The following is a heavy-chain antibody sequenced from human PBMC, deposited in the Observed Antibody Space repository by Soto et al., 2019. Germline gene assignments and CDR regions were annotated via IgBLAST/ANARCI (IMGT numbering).Heavy chain of an antibody. CDR3: ARCCGPQGQNGNDYFDY. CDR1: GYSFTTYW. V-gene: IGHV5-51*01. D-gene: IGHD5-12*01. J-gene: IGHJ4*02. CDR2: IFPGDSDI. Sequence: GESLKISCKGSGYSFTTYWIGWVRQMPEKGLEWMGIIFPGDSDIRYSPSFQGQVTISADESIGTAYLQWSSLKASDTAMYYCARCCGPQGQNGNDYFDYWGQGTLVTVSS.